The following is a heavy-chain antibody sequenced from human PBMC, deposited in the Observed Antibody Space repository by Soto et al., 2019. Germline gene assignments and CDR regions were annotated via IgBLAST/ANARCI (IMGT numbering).Heavy chain of an antibody. CDR1: GYTLPNYS. D-gene: IGHD2-8*01. CDR3: PTALNGANPFDY. Sequence: QVQFVQSGAEVKKPGASVRLSCKPSGYTLPNYSIQWVRQAAGQGLQWLGWINPGSGYTEYSQRFQGRVTLSRDNSASTFYMDLTSLTSDDTAVYFCPTALNGANPFDYWGQGTLVTVSS. V-gene: IGHV1-3*01. CDR2: INPGSGYT. J-gene: IGHJ4*02.